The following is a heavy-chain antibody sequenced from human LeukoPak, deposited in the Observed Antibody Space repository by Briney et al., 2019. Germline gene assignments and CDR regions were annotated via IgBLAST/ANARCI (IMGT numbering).Heavy chain of an antibody. CDR1: GFTLSTYC. V-gene: IGHV3-74*01. CDR2: INREGRNA. J-gene: IGHJ4*02. CDR3: VRADSTSSFDH. Sequence: PGGSLRLSRAASGFTLSTYCVHGVRHAPARGLVWVSRINREGRNAIYADSVKGRFTISRANAKNTLYLQMNSLRAEDTALYYCVRADSTSSFDHWGQGTLVTVSS. D-gene: IGHD2-2*01.